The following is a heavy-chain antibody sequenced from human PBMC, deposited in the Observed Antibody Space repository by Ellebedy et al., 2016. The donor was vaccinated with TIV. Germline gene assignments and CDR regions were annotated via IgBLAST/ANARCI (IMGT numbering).Heavy chain of an antibody. Sequence: GESLKISCAASGFTFSHYGMHWVRQAPGKGLEWVALIWYDGSHKSYGNSVKGRFTISRDDSRRTLSLQMDSLRAEDTAVYYCARDPRVVIPAAMDYWGQGTRVTVAS. CDR1: GFTFSHYG. V-gene: IGHV3-33*01. D-gene: IGHD2-2*01. CDR3: ARDPRVVIPAAMDY. CDR2: IWYDGSHK. J-gene: IGHJ4*02.